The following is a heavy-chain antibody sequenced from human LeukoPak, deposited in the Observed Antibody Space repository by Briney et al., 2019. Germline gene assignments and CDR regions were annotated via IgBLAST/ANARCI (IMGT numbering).Heavy chain of an antibody. D-gene: IGHD1-14*01. CDR1: GFTFSNHW. V-gene: IGHV3-7*03. CDR2: INQRGSEK. Sequence: GGSLRLSCAPSGFTFSNHWMTWVRQAPGKGLEWVANINQRGSEKYYVDSVKGRLTISRDNSKNTLYLRMNSLRADDTAVYYWAKYRPPRAPPRIFDYGGQETLLTVSS. CDR3: AKYRPPRAPPRIFDY. J-gene: IGHJ4*02.